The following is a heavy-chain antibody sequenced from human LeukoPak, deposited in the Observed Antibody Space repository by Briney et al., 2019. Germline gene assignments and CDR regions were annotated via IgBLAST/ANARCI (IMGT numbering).Heavy chain of an antibody. CDR1: GGSIRSSSYY. Sequence: SETLSLTCTVSGGSIRSSSYYWGWLRPPPGKGLEWLGSIYYSGSTYYNPSLKSRVTISVDTSKNQFSLKLSSVTAADTAVYYCARGTSHCFDYWGQGTLVTVSS. V-gene: IGHV4-39*01. D-gene: IGHD2-2*01. J-gene: IGHJ4*02. CDR2: IYYSGST. CDR3: ARGTSHCFDY.